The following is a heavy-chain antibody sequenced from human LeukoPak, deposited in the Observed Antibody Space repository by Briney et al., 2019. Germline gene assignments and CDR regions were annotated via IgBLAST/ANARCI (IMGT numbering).Heavy chain of an antibody. CDR3: ARDRGRIAVYYFDY. CDR1: GFTFSSYA. Sequence: GGSLRLSCAASGFTFSSYAMHWVRQAPGKGLEWVAVIAADGKDKHHADSVRGRFTISRDNSKNTLYLQMNSLRTEDTAVYYCARDRGRIAVYYFDYWGQGTLVTVPS. V-gene: IGHV3-30*04. J-gene: IGHJ4*02. CDR2: IAADGKDK. D-gene: IGHD6-19*01.